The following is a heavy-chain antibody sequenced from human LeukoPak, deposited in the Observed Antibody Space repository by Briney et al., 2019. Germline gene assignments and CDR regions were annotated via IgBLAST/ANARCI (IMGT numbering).Heavy chain of an antibody. CDR2: IKLDGSEN. CDR1: GFIFSNYW. CDR3: ARATKTYAFDI. D-gene: IGHD1-26*01. Sequence: GGSLRLSCATSGFIFSNYWMSWVRQAPGKGLEWVANIKLDGSENYCVDSVKGRFTISRDNAKNSLYLQMNNLRAEDTAVYYCARATKTYAFDIWGQGTMVTVSS. J-gene: IGHJ3*02. V-gene: IGHV3-7*04.